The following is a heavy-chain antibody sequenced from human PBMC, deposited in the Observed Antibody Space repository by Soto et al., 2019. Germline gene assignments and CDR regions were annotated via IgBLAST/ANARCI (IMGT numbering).Heavy chain of an antibody. CDR1: GYTFTGYY. V-gene: IGHV1-2*02. CDR2: INPNSGGT. CDR3: ARGPTHSGYDSFPDY. Sequence: ASVKVSCKASGYTFTGYYMHWVRQAPGQGLEWMGWINPNSGGTNYAQKFQGRVTMTRDTSISTAYMELSRLRSDDTAVYYCARGPTHSGYDSFPDYWGQGTLVTVSS. J-gene: IGHJ4*02. D-gene: IGHD5-12*01.